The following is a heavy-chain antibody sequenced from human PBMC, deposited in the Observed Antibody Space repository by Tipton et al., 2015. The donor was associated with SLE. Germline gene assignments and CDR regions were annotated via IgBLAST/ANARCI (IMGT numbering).Heavy chain of an antibody. Sequence: TLSLTCTVSGGSMTTGSYFWTWIRQPAGKGPEYIGRIYSTGDINYNPSLQSRVTLSVDMSKNQFSLRLSSVTAADTGVYYCVKSVVVVSPRDYYYYMDVWGKGTTVTVSS. J-gene: IGHJ6*03. CDR2: IYSTGDI. V-gene: IGHV4-61*02. CDR3: VKSVVVVSPRDYYYYMDV. D-gene: IGHD2-15*01. CDR1: GGSMTTGSYF.